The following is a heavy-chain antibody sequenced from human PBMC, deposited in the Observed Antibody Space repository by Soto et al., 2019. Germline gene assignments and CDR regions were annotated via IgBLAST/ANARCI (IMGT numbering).Heavy chain of an antibody. D-gene: IGHD3-10*01. CDR3: AREPGSGRFDP. J-gene: IGHJ5*02. V-gene: IGHV3-48*01. CDR2: ISASSSNI. CDR1: GFTFSNYA. Sequence: GGSLRLSCAASGFTFSNYAMDWVRQAPGKGLEWVSYISASSSNIRYADSVKGRFTISRDNAKSSVYLQMNSLRADDSAVYFCAREPGSGRFDPWGQGSLVTVSS.